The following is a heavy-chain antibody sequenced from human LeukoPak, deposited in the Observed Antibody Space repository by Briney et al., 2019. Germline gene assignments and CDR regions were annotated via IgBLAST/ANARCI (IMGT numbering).Heavy chain of an antibody. D-gene: IGHD5-12*01. J-gene: IGHJ4*02. CDR3: ARGGGGYVGFDY. CDR2: IYYSGST. Sequence: SETLSLTCTVSGGSISSYYWSWIRQPPGKGLEWIGYIYYSGSTNYNPSLKSRVTISVDTSKNQFSLKLSSVTAADTAVYHCARGGGGYVGFDYWGQGTLVTVSS. V-gene: IGHV4-59*01. CDR1: GGSISSYY.